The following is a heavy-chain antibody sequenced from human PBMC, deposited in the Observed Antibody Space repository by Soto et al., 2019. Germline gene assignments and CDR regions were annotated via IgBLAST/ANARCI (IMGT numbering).Heavy chain of an antibody. CDR1: GFTFSSYA. D-gene: IGHD3-3*01. J-gene: IGHJ6*02. CDR2: ISGSGGST. Sequence: EVQLLESGGGLVQPGGSLRLSCAASGFTFSSYAMSWVRQAPGKGLEWVSAISGSGGSTYYADSVKGRFTSSRDNSKNTLYLQMNSLRAEDTAVYYCAKDYDFWSGYVAYYGMDVWGQGTTVTVSS. V-gene: IGHV3-23*01. CDR3: AKDYDFWSGYVAYYGMDV.